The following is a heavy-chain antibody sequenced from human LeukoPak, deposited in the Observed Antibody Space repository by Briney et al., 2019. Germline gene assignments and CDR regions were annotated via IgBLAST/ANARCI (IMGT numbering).Heavy chain of an antibody. CDR3: ARDPGIAAAGTYYYYGMDV. D-gene: IGHD6-13*01. CDR2: IYYSGST. V-gene: IGHV4-59*01. J-gene: IGHJ6*02. Sequence: SETLSLTCTVAGGSISSYYWSWIRQPPGKGLGWIGYIYYSGSTNYNPSLKSRVTISVDTSKNQFSLKLSSVTAADTAVYYCARDPGIAAAGTYYYYGMDVWGQGTTVTVSS. CDR1: GGSISSYY.